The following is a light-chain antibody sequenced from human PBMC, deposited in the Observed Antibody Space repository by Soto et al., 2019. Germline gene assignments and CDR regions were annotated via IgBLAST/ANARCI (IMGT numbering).Light chain of an antibody. CDR3: QAWDSSTVV. CDR1: KLGDKY. Sequence: SYELTQPPSVSVSPGQTASITCSGDKLGDKYACWYQQKPGQSPVLVIYQDSKRPSGIPERFSGSNSGNTATLTISGTQAMDEADYYCQAWDSSTVVFGEGPRSPS. V-gene: IGLV3-1*01. CDR2: QDS. J-gene: IGLJ2*01.